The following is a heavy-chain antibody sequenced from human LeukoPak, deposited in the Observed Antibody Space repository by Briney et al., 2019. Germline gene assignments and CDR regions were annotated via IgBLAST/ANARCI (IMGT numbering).Heavy chain of an antibody. CDR1: GGSISSSSYY. V-gene: IGHV4-39*07. J-gene: IGHJ6*03. CDR3: ARASRRVRGVPYYYYYMDV. D-gene: IGHD3-10*01. CDR2: INHSGST. Sequence: SETLSLTCTVSGGSISSSSYYWSWIRQPPGKGLEWIGEINHSGSTNYNPSLKSRVTVSVDTSKNQFSLKLSSVTAADTAVYYCARASRRVRGVPYYYYYMDVWGKGTTVTISS.